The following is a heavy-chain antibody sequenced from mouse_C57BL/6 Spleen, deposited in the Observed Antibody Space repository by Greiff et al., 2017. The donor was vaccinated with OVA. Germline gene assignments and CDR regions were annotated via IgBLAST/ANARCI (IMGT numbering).Heavy chain of an antibody. CDR2: IDPETGGT. Sequence: QVQLQQSGAELVRPGASVTLSCKASGYTFTDYEMHWVKQTPVHGLEWIGAIDPETGGTAYNQKFKGKAILTADKSSSTAYMEIRSLTSEDSAVYYCTRYRYSNLYYYAMDYWGQGTSVTVSS. CDR1: GYTFTDYE. J-gene: IGHJ4*01. D-gene: IGHD2-5*01. V-gene: IGHV1-15*01. CDR3: TRYRYSNLYYYAMDY.